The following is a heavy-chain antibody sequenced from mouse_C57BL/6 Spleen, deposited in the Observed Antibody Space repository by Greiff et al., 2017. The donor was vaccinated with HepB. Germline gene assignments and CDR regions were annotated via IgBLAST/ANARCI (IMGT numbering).Heavy chain of an antibody. CDR1: GFTFSDYY. CDR3: ARADYDEGYAMDY. V-gene: IGHV5-16*01. Sequence: EVKVVESEGGLVQPGSSMKLSCTASGFTFSDYYMAWVRQVPEKGLEWVANINYDGSSTYYLDSLKSRFIISRDNAKNILYLQMSSLKSEDTATYYCARADYDEGYAMDYWGQGTSVTVSS. J-gene: IGHJ4*01. D-gene: IGHD2-4*01. CDR2: INYDGSST.